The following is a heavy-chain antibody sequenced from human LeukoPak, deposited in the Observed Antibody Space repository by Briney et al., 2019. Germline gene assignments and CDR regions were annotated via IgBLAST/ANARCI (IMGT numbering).Heavy chain of an antibody. CDR3: AKAIWFGELLSTVNFDY. CDR1: GFTFSSYA. D-gene: IGHD3-10*01. V-gene: IGHV3-23*01. Sequence: GGSLRLSCAASGFTFSSYAMSWVRQAPGKGLEWVSAISGSGGSTYYADSVKGQFTISRDNSKNTLYLQMNSLRAEDTAVYYCAKAIWFGELLSTVNFDYWGQGTLVTVSS. J-gene: IGHJ4*02. CDR2: ISGSGGST.